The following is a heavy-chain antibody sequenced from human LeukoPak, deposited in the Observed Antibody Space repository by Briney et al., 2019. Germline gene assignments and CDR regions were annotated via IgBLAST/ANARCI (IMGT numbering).Heavy chain of an antibody. CDR3: ARVVFGGWNDAFDI. CDR2: ISYDGSNK. CDR1: GFTFSSYA. J-gene: IGHJ3*02. Sequence: GGSLRLSCAASGFTFSSYAMHWVRQAPGKGLEWVAVISYDGSNKYYADSVKGRFTISRDNSKNTLYLQMNSLRAEDTAVYYCARVVFGGWNDAFDIWGQGTMVTVSS. D-gene: IGHD6-19*01. V-gene: IGHV3-30*04.